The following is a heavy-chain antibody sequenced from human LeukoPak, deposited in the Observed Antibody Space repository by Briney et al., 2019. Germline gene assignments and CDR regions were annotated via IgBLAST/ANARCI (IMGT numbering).Heavy chain of an antibody. D-gene: IGHD4-17*01. J-gene: IGHJ5*02. CDR3: ARGMTTGPDP. CDR2: IYYSGSP. V-gene: IGHV4-59*01. Sequence: SETLSLTCTVSGGSINSYYWSWIRQPPGKGLEWIGYIYYSGSPTYSPSLKSRVTISVDTSKNQFSLKLSSVTAADTAVYYCARGMTTGPDPWGQGTLVTVSS. CDR1: GGSINSYY.